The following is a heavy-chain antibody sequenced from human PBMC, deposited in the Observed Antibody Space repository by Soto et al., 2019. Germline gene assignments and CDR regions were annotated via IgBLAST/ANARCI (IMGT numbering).Heavy chain of an antibody. Sequence: SVKVSCKASGGTFSSYAISWLRQAPGQGLEWMGGIIPIFGTANYAQKFQGRVTITADESTSTAYMELSSLRSEDTAVYYCARASYSSGWYLFNWFDPWGQGTLVTVSS. CDR3: ARASYSSGWYLFNWFDP. CDR2: IIPIFGTA. J-gene: IGHJ5*02. D-gene: IGHD6-19*01. V-gene: IGHV1-69*13. CDR1: GGTFSSYA.